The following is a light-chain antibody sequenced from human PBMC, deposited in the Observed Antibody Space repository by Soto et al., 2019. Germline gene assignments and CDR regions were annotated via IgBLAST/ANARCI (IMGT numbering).Light chain of an antibody. Sequence: DIQMTQSPSTLSSSVGDRVIITCRASQSISSWLAWYQQKPGRAPKLLIYKTSRSQSGVPSRFSGSGSGTEFTLTITSLQPDDFATYFCQQYSSYPYTLGQGTKLEIK. V-gene: IGKV1-5*03. J-gene: IGKJ2*01. CDR1: QSISSW. CDR3: QQYSSYPYT. CDR2: KTS.